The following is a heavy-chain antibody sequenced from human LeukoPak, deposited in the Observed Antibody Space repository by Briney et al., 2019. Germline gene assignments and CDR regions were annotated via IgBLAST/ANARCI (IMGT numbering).Heavy chain of an antibody. Sequence: SETLSLTCAVYGGSFTGYYWSWIREPPGKGLEWIGEINHSGSTNCNPSLKSRVTISVDTSKHQFSLKLSSVTAADTVVYYCARGKVVTYYYDSSGYKYWGEGTMVSVSS. D-gene: IGHD3-22*01. CDR3: ARGKVVTYYYDSSGYKY. J-gene: IGHJ4*02. V-gene: IGHV4-34*01. CDR2: INHSGST. CDR1: GGSFTGYY.